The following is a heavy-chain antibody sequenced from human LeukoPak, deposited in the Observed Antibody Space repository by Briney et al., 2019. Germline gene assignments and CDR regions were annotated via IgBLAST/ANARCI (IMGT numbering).Heavy chain of an antibody. J-gene: IGHJ4*02. D-gene: IGHD4-23*01. V-gene: IGHV3-30*02. CDR1: GFTFNNFG. CDR3: AKDLHGGYSSDY. CDR2: IGYEGVHK. Sequence: GGSLRLSCAASGFTFNNFGMHWVRPAPGKGLEWVSFIGYEGVHKYYADSVKGRFTISKDNSKATLYLQMNSLRPEDTAVYYCAKDLHGGYSSDYWGQGTLVTVFS.